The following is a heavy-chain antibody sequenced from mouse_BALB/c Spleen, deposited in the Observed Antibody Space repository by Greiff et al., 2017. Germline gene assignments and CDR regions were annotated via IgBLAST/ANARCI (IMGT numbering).Heavy chain of an antibody. CDR3: ASYDYPSWFAY. CDR2: ISNGGGST. CDR1: GFTFSSYT. J-gene: IGHJ3*01. D-gene: IGHD2-4*01. V-gene: IGHV5-12-2*01. Sequence: EVQLVESGGGLVQPGGSLKLSCAASGFTFSSYTMSWVRQTPEKRLEWVAYISNGGGSTYYPDTVKGRFTISRDNAKNTLYLQMSSLKSEDTAMYYCASYDYPSWFAYWGQGTLVTVSA.